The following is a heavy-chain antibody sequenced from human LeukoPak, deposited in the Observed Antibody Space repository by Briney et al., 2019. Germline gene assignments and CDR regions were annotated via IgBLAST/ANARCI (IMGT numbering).Heavy chain of an antibody. D-gene: IGHD1-1*01. CDR2: IYPGDSET. V-gene: IGHV5-51*01. Sequence: GESLKISRKGSGYTFSTHWIGWVRQTPGKGLEWMGTIYPGDSETRYSPSFQGQVTISADKSSTTAYLQWSSLKASDTAMYCCARLGLEPGAFDIWGQGTMVTVSS. J-gene: IGHJ3*02. CDR1: GYTFSTHW. CDR3: ARLGLEPGAFDI.